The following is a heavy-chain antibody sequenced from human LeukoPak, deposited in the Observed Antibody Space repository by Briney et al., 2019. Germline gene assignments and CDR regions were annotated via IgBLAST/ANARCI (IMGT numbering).Heavy chain of an antibody. Sequence: PGGSLRPSCAASGFTFSSYAMHWVRQAPGKGLEWVAVISYDGSNKYYADSVKGRFTISRDNSKNTLYLQMNSLRAEDTAVYYCARDGNYYDSSGTNPDWWGQGTLVTVSS. D-gene: IGHD3-22*01. CDR2: ISYDGSNK. CDR1: GFTFSSYA. CDR3: ARDGNYYDSSGTNPDW. J-gene: IGHJ4*02. V-gene: IGHV3-30-3*01.